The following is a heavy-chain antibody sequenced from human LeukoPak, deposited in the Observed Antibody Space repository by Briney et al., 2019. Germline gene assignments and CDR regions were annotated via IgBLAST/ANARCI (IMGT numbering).Heavy chain of an antibody. D-gene: IGHD3-10*01. J-gene: IGHJ5*02. CDR1: GFTFSSYW. CDR2: INSDGSST. CDR3: ARALGSLGNWFDP. Sequence: PGGSLRLSCAASGFTFSSYWMHWVRQAPGKGLVWVSRINSDGSSTSYADSVKGRFTISRDNAKNTLYLQMNSLRAEDTAMYYCARALGSLGNWFDPWGQGTLVTVSS. V-gene: IGHV3-74*01.